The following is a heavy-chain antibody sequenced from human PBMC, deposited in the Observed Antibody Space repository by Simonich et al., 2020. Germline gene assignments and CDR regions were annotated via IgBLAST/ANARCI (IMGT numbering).Heavy chain of an antibody. J-gene: IGHJ4*02. CDR3: ARWAYSSSYFDY. Sequence: QLQLQESGPGLVKPSETLSLTCTVSGGSIRSSSYYWGWIRQPPGKGLEWIGSIYYSGNTSNNPALKRRVTISGDTSKNQFSLKLSSVTAADTAVYYCARWAYSSSYFDYWGQGTLVTVSS. CDR2: IYYSGNT. V-gene: IGHV4-39*01. CDR1: GGSIRSSSYY. D-gene: IGHD6-6*01.